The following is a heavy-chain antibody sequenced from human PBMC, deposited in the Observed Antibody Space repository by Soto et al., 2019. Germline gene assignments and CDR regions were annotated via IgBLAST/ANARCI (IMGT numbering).Heavy chain of an antibody. D-gene: IGHD6-13*01. Sequence: QVQLVESGGGVVRPGRSLRLSCAASGFTFSNYGMHWVRQAPGKGLERVAAIWYDGSNKYYADSVKGRFTISRDISKNTLYLRMISLRAEDTAVYYCARERIAAAGTADFDYWGQGTLVTVSS. J-gene: IGHJ4*02. V-gene: IGHV3-33*01. CDR1: GFTFSNYG. CDR3: ARERIAAAGTADFDY. CDR2: IWYDGSNK.